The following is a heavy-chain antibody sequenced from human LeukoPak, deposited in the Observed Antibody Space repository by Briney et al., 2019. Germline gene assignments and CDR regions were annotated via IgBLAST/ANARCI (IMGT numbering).Heavy chain of an antibody. CDR1: GGTFSSYT. D-gene: IGHD3-10*02. V-gene: IGHV1-18*01. J-gene: IGHJ5*02. CDR3: VTDLRQNPMFFDT. Sequence: ASVKVSCKASGGTFSSYTISWVRQAPGQGLEWMGWISAYNGNTNYAQKLQGRVTMTTDTSTGTASMELRSLRSDDTAVYYCVTDLRQNPMFFDTWGQGTLVTISS. CDR2: ISAYNGNT.